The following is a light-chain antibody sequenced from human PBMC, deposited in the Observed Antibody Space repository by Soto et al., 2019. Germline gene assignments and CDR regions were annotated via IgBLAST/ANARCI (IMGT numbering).Light chain of an antibody. CDR3: QQYGGSSWT. Sequence: EIVLTQSPDTLSLSPGERATLSCRASQSISISYLAWYQQQPGQAPRLLISSTSTRATGIPDRFSGSGSGTDFTLTISKLEPGDFAVYYCQQYGGSSWTFGQGTKVEIK. CDR1: QSISISY. J-gene: IGKJ1*01. V-gene: IGKV3-20*01. CDR2: STS.